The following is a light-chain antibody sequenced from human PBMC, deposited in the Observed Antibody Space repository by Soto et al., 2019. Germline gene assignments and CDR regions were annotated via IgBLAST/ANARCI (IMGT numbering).Light chain of an antibody. J-gene: IGKJ1*01. Sequence: DIQLTQSPSFLSASVGDRVTITCRASQGISSYLAWYQQKPGKAPKLLIYKASTLKSGVPSRFSGSGSGTEFTLTISSLQPDDFATYYCQHYNSYFTFGQGTKVDI. V-gene: IGKV1-9*01. CDR1: QGISSY. CDR2: KAS. CDR3: QHYNSYFT.